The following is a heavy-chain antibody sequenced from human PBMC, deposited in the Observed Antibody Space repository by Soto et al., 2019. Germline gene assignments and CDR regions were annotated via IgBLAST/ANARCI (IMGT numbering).Heavy chain of an antibody. J-gene: IGHJ6*02. V-gene: IGHV3-21*01. Sequence: GGSLRLSCAASGFTFSSYSMNWVRQAPGKGLEWVSSISSSSSYIYYADSVKGRFTISRDNAKNSLYLQMNSLRAEDTAVYYCARKRKDTVLMVTGGMDVWGQGTTVTVSS. CDR2: ISSSSSYI. D-gene: IGHD2-8*01. CDR3: ARKRKDTVLMVTGGMDV. CDR1: GFTFSSYS.